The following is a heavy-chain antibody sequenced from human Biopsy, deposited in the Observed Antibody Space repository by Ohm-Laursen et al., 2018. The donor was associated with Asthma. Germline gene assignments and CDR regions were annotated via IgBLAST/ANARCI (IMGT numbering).Heavy chain of an antibody. V-gene: IGHV3-30*18. D-gene: IGHD3-3*01. CDR1: GFSFISYG. J-gene: IGHJ3*02. CDR3: AKERYYDFWSGYPI. CDR2: MSFDGRQT. Sequence: SLRLSCAPSGFSFISYGMHWVRQTPGKALAWVAVMSFDGRQTYYADSVKGRFTISRDNSKNTLYLQMNSLRAEDTAVYYCAKERYYDFWSGYPIWGQGTMITVSS.